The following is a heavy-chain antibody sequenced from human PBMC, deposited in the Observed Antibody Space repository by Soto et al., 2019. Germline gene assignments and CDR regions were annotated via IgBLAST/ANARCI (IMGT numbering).Heavy chain of an antibody. J-gene: IGHJ4*02. CDR3: SRITAAAGPTLFDY. V-gene: IGHV2-26*01. Sequence: QVTLKESGPVLVKPTETLTLTCTVSGFSLSNARMGVSWIRQPPGKALEWLAHIFSNDEKSYSTSLKSRLTISKDTSKSPVVLTMTNMYPVDTATYYCSRITAAAGPTLFDYWGQGTLVTVSS. D-gene: IGHD6-13*01. CDR1: GFSLSNARMG. CDR2: IFSNDEK.